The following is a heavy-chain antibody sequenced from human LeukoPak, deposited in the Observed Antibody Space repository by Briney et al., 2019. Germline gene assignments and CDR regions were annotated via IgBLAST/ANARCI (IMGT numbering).Heavy chain of an antibody. D-gene: IGHD3-3*01. CDR3: ASTIFGVVMGLDY. CDR1: GGTFSRYA. J-gene: IGHJ4*02. Sequence: SVKVSCKASGGTFSRYAISLVRQAPGQGLEWMGGIIPILGTANYAQKFQGRVTITADESTSTAYMELSSLRSEDTAVYYCASTIFGVVMGLDYWGQGTLVTVSS. CDR2: IIPILGTA. V-gene: IGHV1-69*01.